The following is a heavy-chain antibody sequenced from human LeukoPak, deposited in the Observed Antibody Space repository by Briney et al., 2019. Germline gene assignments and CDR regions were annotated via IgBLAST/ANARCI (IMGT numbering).Heavy chain of an antibody. CDR2: INPNSGGT. D-gene: IGHD6-13*01. CDR3: ARDLRGYSSSWLFDP. J-gene: IGHJ5*02. V-gene: IGHV1-2*02. Sequence: ASVKVSCKASGYTFTGYYMHWVRQAPGQGLEWMGWINPNSGGTNYAQKFQGRVTMTRDTSISTAYMELSRLRSDDTAVYYCARDLRGYSSSWLFDPWGPGTLVTVSS. CDR1: GYTFTGYY.